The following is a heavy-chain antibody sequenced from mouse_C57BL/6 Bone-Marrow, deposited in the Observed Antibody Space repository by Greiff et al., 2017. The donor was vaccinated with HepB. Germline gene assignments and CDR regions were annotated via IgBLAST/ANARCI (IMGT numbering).Heavy chain of an antibody. Sequence: QVHVKQPGTELVKPGASVKLSCKASGYTFTSYWMHWVKQRPGQGLEWIGNINPSNGGTNYNEKFKSKATLTVDKSSSTAYMQLSSLTSEDSAVYYCARDGIITTVVAADYWGQGTTLTVSS. J-gene: IGHJ2*01. CDR3: ARDGIITTVVAADY. CDR2: INPSNGGT. CDR1: GYTFTSYW. D-gene: IGHD1-1*01. V-gene: IGHV1-53*01.